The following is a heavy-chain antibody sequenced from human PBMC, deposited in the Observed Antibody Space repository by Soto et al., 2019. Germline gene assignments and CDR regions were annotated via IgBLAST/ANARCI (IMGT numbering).Heavy chain of an antibody. CDR2: IYYSGST. J-gene: IGHJ6*02. Sequence: SETLSLTCTVSGGSISSYYWSWIRQPPGKGLEWIGYIYYSGSTNYNPSLKSRVTISVDTSKNQFSLKLSSVTAADTAVYYCARDRYYGSGHHNYGMDVWGQGTTVTVS. CDR3: ARDRYYGSGHHNYGMDV. D-gene: IGHD3-10*01. V-gene: IGHV4-59*01. CDR1: GGSISSYY.